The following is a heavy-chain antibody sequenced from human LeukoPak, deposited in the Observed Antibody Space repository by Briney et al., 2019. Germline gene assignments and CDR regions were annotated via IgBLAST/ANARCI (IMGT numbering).Heavy chain of an antibody. CDR3: ARGDRFGYNYSYGVDV. Sequence: GGSLRLSCAVSGFTFSNYSMHWVRQAPGQGLVWVSRINNDGSDTTYADSVKGRFTISRDNARKTLYLQMNSLRAEDRAVYYCARGDRFGYNYSYGVDVWGQGARVSVSS. CDR1: GFTFSNYS. V-gene: IGHV3-74*01. D-gene: IGHD5-18*01. CDR2: INNDGSDT. J-gene: IGHJ6*02.